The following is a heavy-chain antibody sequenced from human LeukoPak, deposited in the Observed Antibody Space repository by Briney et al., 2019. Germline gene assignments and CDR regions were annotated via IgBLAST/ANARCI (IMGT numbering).Heavy chain of an antibody. CDR3: ARDPSNTSGWYIYFDF. CDR1: GYSFTHYA. Sequence: ASVNVSCKTSGYSFTHYAISWVRQAPGQGLEWMGWISTYNGDTKYAQKLQGGFTMTSDTSTRTAYMELRSLTSDDTAVYYCARDPSNTSGWYIYFDFWGQGTLVTVSS. D-gene: IGHD6-19*01. CDR2: ISTYNGDT. V-gene: IGHV1-18*01. J-gene: IGHJ4*02.